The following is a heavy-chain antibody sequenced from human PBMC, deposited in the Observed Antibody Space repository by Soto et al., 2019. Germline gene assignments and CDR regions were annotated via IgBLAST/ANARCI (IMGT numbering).Heavy chain of an antibody. D-gene: IGHD3-16*01. J-gene: IGHJ6*02. V-gene: IGHV5-10-1*01. Sequence: GESLKISCKGSGYSFTSYWISWVRQMPGKGLEWMGRIDPSDSYTNYSPSFQGHVTISADKSISTAYLQWSSLKASDTAMYYCARGGSPNYYYYGMDVWGQGTTVTVS. CDR3: ARGGSPNYYYYGMDV. CDR2: IDPSDSYT. CDR1: GYSFTSYW.